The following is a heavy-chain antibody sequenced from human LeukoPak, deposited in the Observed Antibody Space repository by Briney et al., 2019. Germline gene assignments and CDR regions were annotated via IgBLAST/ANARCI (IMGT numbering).Heavy chain of an antibody. D-gene: IGHD4-17*01. CDR1: GFAFSSSW. Sequence: GGPLRLSCAASGFAFSSSWMHWVRQGPGKGLVWKSRINTDGGITTYADSVKGRFTISRDNAKNTLYLQMNSLGAEDTAVYYCARELGYGSLDYWGQGTQVTVSS. CDR2: INTDGGIT. CDR3: ARELGYGSLDY. V-gene: IGHV3-74*03. J-gene: IGHJ4*02.